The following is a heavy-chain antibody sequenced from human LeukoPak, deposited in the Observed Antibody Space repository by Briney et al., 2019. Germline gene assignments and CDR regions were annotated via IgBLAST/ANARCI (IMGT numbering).Heavy chain of an antibody. CDR1: GFTFSSYA. Sequence: GGSLRLSCAASGFTFSSYAMSWVRQAPGKGLEWVSAISGSGGSTYYADSVKCRFTISRDNSKNTLYLQMNSLRAEDTAVYYCAKDGTRAIAAAGTNYFDYWGQGTLVTVSS. CDR2: ISGSGGST. V-gene: IGHV3-23*01. CDR3: AKDGTRAIAAAGTNYFDY. J-gene: IGHJ4*02. D-gene: IGHD6-13*01.